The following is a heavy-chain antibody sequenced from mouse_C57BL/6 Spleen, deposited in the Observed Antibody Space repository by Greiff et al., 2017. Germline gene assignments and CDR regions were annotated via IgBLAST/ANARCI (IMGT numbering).Heavy chain of an antibody. CDR3: ARYYGSSYYAMDY. V-gene: IGHV1-22*01. Sequence: EVQLQQSGPELVKPGASVKMSCKASGYTFTDYNMHWVKQSHGKSLEWIGYINPNNGGTSYNQKFKGKATLTVNKSSSTAYMELRSLTSEDSAVYYGARYYGSSYYAMDYWGQGTSVTVSS. D-gene: IGHD1-1*01. J-gene: IGHJ4*01. CDR2: INPNNGGT. CDR1: GYTFTDYN.